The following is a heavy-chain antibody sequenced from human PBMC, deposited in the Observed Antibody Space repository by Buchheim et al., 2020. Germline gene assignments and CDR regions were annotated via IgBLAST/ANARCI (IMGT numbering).Heavy chain of an antibody. CDR1: GFTFTEYA. D-gene: IGHD6-13*01. Sequence: QVQLVQSGAEVKKPGASVKVSCKASGFTFTEYAIHWVRQASGQRLEWKGRINAGNGETRYLQKFQDRVTITRDTSASTSYMELSSLISEDTALYYCARAAIAATVDYWGQGTL. CDR2: INAGNGET. V-gene: IGHV1-3*01. CDR3: ARAAIAATVDY. J-gene: IGHJ4*02.